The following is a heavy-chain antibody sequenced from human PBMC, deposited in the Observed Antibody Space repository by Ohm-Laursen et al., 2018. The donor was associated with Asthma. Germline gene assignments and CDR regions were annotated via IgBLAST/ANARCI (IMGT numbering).Heavy chain of an antibody. J-gene: IGHJ5*02. V-gene: IGHV4-61*01. Sequence: PSETLSLTCTVSGGSISNGSYYWSWICQHPGKGLEWIGYIYYSGSTNYNPSLKSRVTISVDTSKNQFSLKLSSVTAADTAVYYCARGVPARADYIWGSYRYTGGNWFDPWGQGTLVTVSS. CDR1: GGSISNGSYY. D-gene: IGHD3-16*02. CDR3: ARGVPARADYIWGSYRYTGGNWFDP. CDR2: IYYSGST.